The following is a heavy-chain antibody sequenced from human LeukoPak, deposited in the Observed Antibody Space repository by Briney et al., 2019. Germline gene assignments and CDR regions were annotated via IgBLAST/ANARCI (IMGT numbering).Heavy chain of an antibody. V-gene: IGHV3-30*18. CDR3: AKEYCGGDCHSDYFDY. Sequence: PGRSLRLSCAASGFTFSRYGMHWVRQAPGKGLEWVAFISYDGRNKYYEDSVKGQFTISRDNSKNTVYLQMNSLRADDTAVYYCAKEYCGGDCHSDYFDYWGQGTLVTVSS. CDR1: GFTFSRYG. D-gene: IGHD2-21*02. J-gene: IGHJ4*02. CDR2: ISYDGRNK.